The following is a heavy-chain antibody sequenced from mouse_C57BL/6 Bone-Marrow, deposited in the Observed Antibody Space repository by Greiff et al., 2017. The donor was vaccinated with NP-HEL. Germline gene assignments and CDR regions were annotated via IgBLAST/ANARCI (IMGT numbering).Heavy chain of an antibody. CDR1: GYTFTSHW. CDR2: LFPGSGST. J-gene: IGHJ2*01. D-gene: IGHD2-4*01. Sequence: QVQLQQSGPELVRPGASVKISCKAPGYTFTSHWMQWVRQRPGQGLEWIGALFPGSGSTYYNEKFKGKATLTVDTSSSTAYMQLSSLTSEDSAVYICARENYDYDGESYFDYWGQGTTLTVSS. CDR3: ARENYDYDGESYFDY. V-gene: IGHV1-56*01.